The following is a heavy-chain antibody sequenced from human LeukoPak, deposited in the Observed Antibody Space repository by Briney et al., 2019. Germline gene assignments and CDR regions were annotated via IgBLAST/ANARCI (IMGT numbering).Heavy chain of an antibody. CDR2: INHSGST. CDR1: GGSFSGYY. D-gene: IGHD2-15*01. Sequence: SETLSLTCAVYGGSFSGYYWSWIRQPPGKGLEWIGEINHSGSTNYNPSLKSRVTISVDTSKNQFSLKLSSVTAADTAVYYCARSGVAALRNWGQGTLVTVSS. J-gene: IGHJ4*02. CDR3: ARSGVAALRN. V-gene: IGHV4-34*01.